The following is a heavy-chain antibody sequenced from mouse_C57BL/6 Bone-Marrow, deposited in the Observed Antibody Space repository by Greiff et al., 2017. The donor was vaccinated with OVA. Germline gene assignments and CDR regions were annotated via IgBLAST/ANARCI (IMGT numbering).Heavy chain of an antibody. V-gene: IGHV1-22*01. J-gene: IGHJ3*01. D-gene: IGHD2-2*01. CDR2: INPNNGGT. Sequence: EVKLQESGPELVKPGASVKMSCKASGYTFTDYNMHWVKQSHGKSLEWIGYINPNNGGTSYNQKFKGKATLTVNKSSSTAYMELRSLTSEDSAVYYCARYGWLPLAYWGQGTLVTVSA. CDR1: GYTFTDYN. CDR3: ARYGWLPLAY.